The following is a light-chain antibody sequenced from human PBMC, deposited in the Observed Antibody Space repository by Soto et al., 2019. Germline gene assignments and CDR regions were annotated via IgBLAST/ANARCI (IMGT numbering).Light chain of an antibody. CDR2: SNN. CDR1: SSNIGSNT. J-gene: IGLJ1*01. V-gene: IGLV1-44*01. CDR3: AAWDDSLNGLYV. Sequence: QSVLTQPPSASGTPGQRVTISCSGSSSNIGSNTVNWYQQLPGTAPKLLIYSNNQRPSGVPDRFSGSKSGTSASLAIIGLQSEDGTDYYCAAWDDSLNGLYVFGTGTKLTVL.